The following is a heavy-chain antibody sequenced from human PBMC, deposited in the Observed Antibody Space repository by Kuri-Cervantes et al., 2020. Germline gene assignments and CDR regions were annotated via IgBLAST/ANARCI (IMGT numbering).Heavy chain of an antibody. V-gene: IGHV4-34*01. CDR1: GGSFSDYY. Sequence: SQTLSLTCAVYGGSFSDYYWSWIRQTPGKGLEWIGEINHSGSTNYNPSLKSRVTISVDTSQNQFSLSLTSVSGADTAIYYCASGAFPAEYWGRGALVTVSS. CDR2: INHSGST. J-gene: IGHJ4*02. D-gene: IGHD1-14*01. CDR3: ASGAFPAEY.